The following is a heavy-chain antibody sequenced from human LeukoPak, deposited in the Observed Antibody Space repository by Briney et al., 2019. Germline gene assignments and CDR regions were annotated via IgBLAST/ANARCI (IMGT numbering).Heavy chain of an antibody. CDR3: VRGVGVSRFNYLDP. J-gene: IGHJ5*02. CDR1: GFTFSSYG. CDR2: ISYDGSNK. D-gene: IGHD1-7*01. Sequence: GRSLRLSCAASGFTFSSYGMHWVRQAPGKGLEWVAVISYDGSNKYYVDSVKGRFTISRDNSKNTLYLQMNSLRDDDTAVYYCVRGVGVSRFNYLDPWGQGTLVIVSS. V-gene: IGHV3-30*03.